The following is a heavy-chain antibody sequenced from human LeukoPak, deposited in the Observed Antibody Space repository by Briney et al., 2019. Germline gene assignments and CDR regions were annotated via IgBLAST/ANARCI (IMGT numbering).Heavy chain of an antibody. D-gene: IGHD6-19*01. CDR3: ATDLSGSGWFDY. CDR1: GYTLTELS. Sequence: GASVKVSCKVSGYTLTELSMHWVRQAPGKGLEWMGGFDPEHGETINAQKFQGEFTMTEDTSTDTAYMELNSLRSEDTAMYYCATDLSGSGWFDYWGQGTLVTVSS. V-gene: IGHV1-24*01. J-gene: IGHJ4*02. CDR2: FDPEHGET.